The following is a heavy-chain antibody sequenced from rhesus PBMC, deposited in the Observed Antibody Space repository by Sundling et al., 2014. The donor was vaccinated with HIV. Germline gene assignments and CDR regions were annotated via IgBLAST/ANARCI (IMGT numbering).Heavy chain of an antibody. V-gene: IGHV4-65*02. D-gene: IGHD6-31*01. CDR3: ARGIAAAIDFDD. CDR1: VPLSVLLIG. J-gene: IGHJ4*01. CDR2: IYGNSAST. Sequence: QVQLQESGPRTGEAFRDPCPSPALSLVPLSVLLIGGVGSANPQGRGVEWIGNIYGNSASTYYNSFLMNRVTISKDTSKNQFSLNLSSVTAADTAMYYCARGIAAAIDFDDWGQGVLVTVSS.